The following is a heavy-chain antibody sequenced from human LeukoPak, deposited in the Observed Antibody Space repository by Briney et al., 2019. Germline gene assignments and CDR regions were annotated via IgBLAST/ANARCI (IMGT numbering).Heavy chain of an antibody. CDR1: GFKFNPYA. V-gene: IGHV3-23*01. D-gene: IGHD6-19*01. J-gene: IGHJ4*02. CDR2: IGGVGDRT. CDR3: AKASRQAAVASPLDY. Sequence: GGSLRLSCAASGFKFNPYAMSWVRQAPGKGLEWVANIGGVGDRTYYADSVKGRFTISRDNSKDTLFLQMNSLKADDTALYYCAKASRQAAVASPLDYWGQGSLVTVSS.